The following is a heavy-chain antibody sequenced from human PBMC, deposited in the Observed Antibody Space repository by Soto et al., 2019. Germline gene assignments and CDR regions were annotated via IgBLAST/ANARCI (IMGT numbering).Heavy chain of an antibody. V-gene: IGHV1-69*13. CDR2: IIPIFGTA. J-gene: IGHJ4*02. CDR3: ARSITMIVVVLDY. D-gene: IGHD3-22*01. CDR1: GGTFSSYA. Sequence: ASVKVSCKASGGTFSSYAISWVRQAPGQGLEWMGGIIPIFGTANYAQKFQGRVTITADESTSTAYMELSSLRSEDTAVYYCARSITMIVVVLDYWGQGTLVTVSS.